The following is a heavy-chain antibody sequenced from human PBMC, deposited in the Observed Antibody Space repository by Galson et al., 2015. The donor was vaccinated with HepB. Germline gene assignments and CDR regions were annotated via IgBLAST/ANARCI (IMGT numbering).Heavy chain of an antibody. CDR3: AKEQQWLVGVLGYYYYGMDV. V-gene: IGHV3-23*01. D-gene: IGHD6-19*01. CDR1: GFTFSSYA. Sequence: SLRLSCAASGFTFSSYAMSWVRQAPGKGLEWVSAISGSGGSTYYADSVKGRFTISRDNSKNTLYLQMNSLRAEDTAVYYCAKEQQWLVGVLGYYYYGMDVWGQRTTLTVSS. J-gene: IGHJ6*02. CDR2: ISGSGGST.